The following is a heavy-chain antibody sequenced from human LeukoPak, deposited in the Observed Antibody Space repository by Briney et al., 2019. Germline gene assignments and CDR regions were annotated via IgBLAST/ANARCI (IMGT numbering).Heavy chain of an antibody. D-gene: IGHD4-23*01. CDR2: INSDGSSS. CDR1: GFTFSSYW. Sequence: PGGSLRLSCADSGFTFSSYWMHWVRQAPGKGLVWVSRINSDGSSSTYADSVKGRFTISRDNAKNSLYLQMNSLRAEDTAVYYCARDYGGSSPFDYWGQGTLVTVSS. CDR3: ARDYGGSSPFDY. J-gene: IGHJ4*02. V-gene: IGHV3-74*01.